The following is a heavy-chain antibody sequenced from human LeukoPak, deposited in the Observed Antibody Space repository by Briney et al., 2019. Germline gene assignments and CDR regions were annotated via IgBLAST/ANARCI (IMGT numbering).Heavy chain of an antibody. CDR2: IYYSGST. CDR1: GFTFSDYY. D-gene: IGHD3-22*01. Sequence: GSLRLSCAASGFTFSDYYMSWIRQPPGKGLEWIGTIYYSGSTYYNPSLKSRVTISADTSKNQFSLKVRSVTAADTAVYYCARERDFYDSSGSPSYWGQGTLVIVSS. J-gene: IGHJ4*02. CDR3: ARERDFYDSSGSPSY. V-gene: IGHV4-38-2*02.